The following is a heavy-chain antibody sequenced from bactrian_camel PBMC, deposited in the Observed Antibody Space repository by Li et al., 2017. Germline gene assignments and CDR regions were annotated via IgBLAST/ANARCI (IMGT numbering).Heavy chain of an antibody. D-gene: IGHD5*01. CDR3: AAGRRCGWLDL. V-gene: IGHV3S55*01. CDR2: IESNGST. J-gene: IGHJ4*01. CDR1: GITEGTNC. Sequence: HVQLVESGGGSVQAGGSLRLSCEVSGITEGTNCMAWFRQAPGKEREGVASIESNGSTSYADSVKGRFTISKDSAQNTLYLQMSSLKPEDTAMYYCAAGRRCGWLDLWGQGTQVTVS.